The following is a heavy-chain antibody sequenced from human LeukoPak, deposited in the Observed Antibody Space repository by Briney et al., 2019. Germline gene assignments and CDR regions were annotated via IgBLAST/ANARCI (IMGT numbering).Heavy chain of an antibody. J-gene: IGHJ3*02. Sequence: SETLPLTCTAPGGSISSYYRSWIRQPPPKGLEWSGYIYYSGSTNYNPSLKSRVTISVDTSKNQFSLRLSSVTAADTAVYSCARDSYSSGWYPDAFDIWGQGTMVTVSS. D-gene: IGHD6-19*01. CDR2: IYYSGST. CDR1: GGSISSYY. V-gene: IGHV4-59*01. CDR3: ARDSYSSGWYPDAFDI.